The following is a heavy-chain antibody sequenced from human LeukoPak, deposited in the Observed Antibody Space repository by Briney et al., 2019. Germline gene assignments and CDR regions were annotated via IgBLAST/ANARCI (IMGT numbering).Heavy chain of an antibody. CDR2: IKQDGSEK. D-gene: IGHD2-2*01. V-gene: IGHV3-7*05. Sequence: GGSLTLSCAASGFTFSSYWMSWVRQAPGKGLEWVANIKQDGSEKYYVDSVKGRFTISRDNAKNSLYLQMNSLRAEDTAVYYWARDQRYCSSSSCPWEPFDYWGQGTLVTVSP. CDR3: ARDQRYCSSSSCPWEPFDY. J-gene: IGHJ4*02. CDR1: GFTFSSYW.